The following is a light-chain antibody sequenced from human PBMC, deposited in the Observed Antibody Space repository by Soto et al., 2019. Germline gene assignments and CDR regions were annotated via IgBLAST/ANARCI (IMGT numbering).Light chain of an antibody. J-gene: IGKJ5*01. Sequence: EIVLTQSPGTLSLSPWERATLSCRASQSVSSSYLVWYQQEPGQPPRLLIYGASSRATGIPDRFSGSGSGTEFTLTISSLQSEDFAVYYCQQYNNWPETFGQGTRLEI. CDR2: GAS. CDR3: QQYNNWPET. CDR1: QSVSSSY. V-gene: IGKV3D-15*01.